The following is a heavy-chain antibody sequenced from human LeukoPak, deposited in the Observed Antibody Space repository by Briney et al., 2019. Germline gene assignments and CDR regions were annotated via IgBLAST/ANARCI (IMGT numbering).Heavy chain of an antibody. J-gene: IGHJ3*01. D-gene: IGHD5-24*01. CDR3: ARDIQLST. Sequence: GGSLRLSCAASGFTFSGSAMSWVRQAPGKGLEWVSLMNFRGGNTYYADSVKGRFTISRDNSKDTLYLQMNSLRAEDTAIYYCARDIQLSTWGLGTMVTASS. V-gene: IGHV3-23*01. CDR2: MNFRGGNT. CDR1: GFTFSGSA.